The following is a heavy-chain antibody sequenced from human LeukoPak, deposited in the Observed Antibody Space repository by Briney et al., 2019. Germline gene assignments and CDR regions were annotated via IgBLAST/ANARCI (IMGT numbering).Heavy chain of an antibody. J-gene: IGHJ4*02. CDR1: GFTFSSYW. D-gene: IGHD2-15*01. CDR2: IKQDGSEK. Sequence: PGGSLRLSCAASGFTFSSYWMSWVRQAPGKGLEWVANIKQDGSEKYYVDSVKDRFTISRDNAKNSLYLQMNSLRAEDTAVYYCARVPNVVHFDYWGQGTLVTVSS. V-gene: IGHV3-7*01. CDR3: ARVPNVVHFDY.